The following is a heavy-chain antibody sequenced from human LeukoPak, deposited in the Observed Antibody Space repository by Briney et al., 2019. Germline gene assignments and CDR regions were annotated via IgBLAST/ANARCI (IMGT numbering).Heavy chain of an antibody. CDR2: IYSGGST. J-gene: IGHJ2*01. D-gene: IGHD7-27*01. V-gene: IGHV3-66*01. CDR3: ARDLGLYWYFDL. Sequence: GGSLRLSCAASGFTVSSNYMSWVRQVPGKGLESVSVIYSGGSTYYADSLKGRFSISRDNSKNTLYLQMNSLRAEDTAVYYCARDLGLYWYFDLWGRGTLVTVSS. CDR1: GFTVSSNY.